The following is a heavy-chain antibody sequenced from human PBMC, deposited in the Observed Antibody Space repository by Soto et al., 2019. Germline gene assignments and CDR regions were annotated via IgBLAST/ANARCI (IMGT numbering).Heavy chain of an antibody. D-gene: IGHD3-10*01. J-gene: IGHJ4*02. V-gene: IGHV1-58*02. CDR1: GFTFTSSA. CDR3: AGGWFGEFVYYFDY. CDR2: IVVGSGNT. Sequence: ASVKVSCKASGFTFTSSAMQWVRQARGQRLEWIGWIVVGSGNTNYAQKFQERVTITRDMSTSTAYMELSSLRSDDTAVYYCAGGWFGEFVYYFDYWGQGTLVTVSS.